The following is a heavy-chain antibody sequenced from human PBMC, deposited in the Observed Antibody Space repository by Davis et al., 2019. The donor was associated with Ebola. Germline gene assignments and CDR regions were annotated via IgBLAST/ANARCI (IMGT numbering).Heavy chain of an antibody. Sequence: MPSETLSLTCTVSGGSISSGGYYWSWIRQPPGKGLEWIGYIYYSRSTNYNPSLKSRVTISVDTSKNQFSLKLSSVTAADTAVYYCARSLGSYYAFMDYWGQGTLVTVSS. CDR1: GGSISSGGYY. D-gene: IGHD1-26*01. CDR3: ARSLGSYYAFMDY. J-gene: IGHJ4*02. CDR2: IYYSRST. V-gene: IGHV4-61*08.